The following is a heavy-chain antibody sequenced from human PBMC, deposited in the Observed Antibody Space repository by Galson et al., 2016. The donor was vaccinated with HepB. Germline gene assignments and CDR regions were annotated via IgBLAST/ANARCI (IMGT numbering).Heavy chain of an antibody. Sequence: SVKVSCKASGGTFNSYDFSWVRQAPGQGLEWMGGIIPLFGTANYAQKFQGRLTITADESTTTVYMDLSSLRSQDTAVYFCARVYYGSGSGLGYWGQGTPVAVSS. CDR2: IIPLFGTA. CDR3: ARVYYGSGSGLGY. J-gene: IGHJ4*02. V-gene: IGHV1-69*13. CDR1: GGTFNSYD. D-gene: IGHD3-10*01.